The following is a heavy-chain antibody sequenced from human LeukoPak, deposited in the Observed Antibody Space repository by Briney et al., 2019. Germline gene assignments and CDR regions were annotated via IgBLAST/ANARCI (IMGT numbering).Heavy chain of an antibody. D-gene: IGHD3-22*01. V-gene: IGHV3-74*01. J-gene: IGHJ5*02. CDR1: GFTFSNAW. CDR2: INSDGINT. Sequence: GGSLRLSCAASGFTFSNAWMHWVRQAPGKGLVWVSRINSDGINTIYADSVKGRFTISRDNAKNTLNLQMNSLRAEDTAVYYCARDLGQYYDTSDNWFDPWGQGTLVTVSS. CDR3: ARDLGQYYDTSDNWFDP.